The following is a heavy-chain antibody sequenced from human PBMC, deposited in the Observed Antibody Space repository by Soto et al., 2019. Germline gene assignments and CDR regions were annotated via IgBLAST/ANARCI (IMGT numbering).Heavy chain of an antibody. CDR3: ARDRLGAFDI. V-gene: IGHV3-30-3*01. CDR2: ISYDGSNK. Sequence: SLRLSCSASGFPFSSYAMHWVRQAPGKGLEWVAVISYDGSNKYYADSVKGRFTISRDNSKNTLYLQMNSLRAEDTAVYYCARDRLGAFDIWGQGTMVTVSS. CDR1: GFPFSSYA. D-gene: IGHD6-25*01. J-gene: IGHJ3*02.